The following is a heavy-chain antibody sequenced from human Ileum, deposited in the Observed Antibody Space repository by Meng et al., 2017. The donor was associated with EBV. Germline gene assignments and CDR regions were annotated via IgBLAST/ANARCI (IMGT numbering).Heavy chain of an antibody. CDR2: IYYSGIT. D-gene: IGHD4-11*01. CDR1: DDSISSSTW. CDR3: ARHSAYSQGY. Sequence: QVPLQESGPGLVKPSGTLSLPCAVSDDSISSSTWWSWVRQPPGKGLEWIGQIYYSGITDYNPSLKSRVTISVDKSRNQVSLKLNSVTAADTAVYFCARHSAYSQGYWGQGTLVTVSS. V-gene: IGHV4-4*02. J-gene: IGHJ4*02.